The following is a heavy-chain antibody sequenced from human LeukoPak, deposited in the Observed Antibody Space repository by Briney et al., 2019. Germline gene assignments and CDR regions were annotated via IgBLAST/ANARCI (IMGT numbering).Heavy chain of an antibody. J-gene: IGHJ6*03. Sequence: PGGSLRLSCAASGFTFSSYGMHWVRQAPGKGLEWVAVISYDGSNKYYADSVKGRFTISRDNSKNTLYLQMNSLRAEDTAVYYCAKGHYYYYYMDVWGKGTTVTISS. CDR3: AKGHYYYYYMDV. V-gene: IGHV3-30*18. CDR1: GFTFSSYG. CDR2: ISYDGSNK.